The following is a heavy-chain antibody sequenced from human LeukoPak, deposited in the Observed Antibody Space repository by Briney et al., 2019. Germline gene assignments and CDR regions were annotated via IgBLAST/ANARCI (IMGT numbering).Heavy chain of an antibody. V-gene: IGHV3-30-3*01. CDR1: GFTFSSYA. D-gene: IGHD6-19*01. CDR3: ARDSDGLAVATGDY. J-gene: IGHJ4*02. CDR2: ILYDGINK. Sequence: RSGGSLRLSCAASGFTFSSYAMPWVGRAPGKGRGWVAAILYDGINKDYADSVKGRFTISRDNSNTSLYLQMNSLRAEDTAVYYCARDSDGLAVATGDYWGQGTLVTASS.